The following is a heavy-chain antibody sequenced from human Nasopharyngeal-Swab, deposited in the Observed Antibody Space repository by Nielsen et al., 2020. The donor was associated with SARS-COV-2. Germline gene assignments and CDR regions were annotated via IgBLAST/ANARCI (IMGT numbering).Heavy chain of an antibody. Sequence: GESLKIPCAASGFTFSSYAMSWVRQAPGKGLEWVSAISGSGGSTYYADSVKGRFTISRDNSKNTLYLQMNSLRAEDTAVYYCAKNDFWSGYPRDYWGQGTLVTVSS. V-gene: IGHV3-23*01. D-gene: IGHD3-3*01. CDR1: GFTFSSYA. CDR3: AKNDFWSGYPRDY. J-gene: IGHJ4*02. CDR2: ISGSGGST.